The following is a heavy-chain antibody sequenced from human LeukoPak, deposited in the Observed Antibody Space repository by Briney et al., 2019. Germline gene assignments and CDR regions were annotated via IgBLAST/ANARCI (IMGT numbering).Heavy chain of an antibody. CDR2: IKGDGST. Sequence: GGSLRLSCAASGFTFSSYWMHWVRQAPGKGLVWVSRIKGDGSTNYADSVKGRFTVSRDNAKNTVSLQMNSLRAEDTGVYYCARAPSEIGGYYPEYFRHWGQGTLVTVSS. CDR3: ARAPSEIGGYYPEYFRH. V-gene: IGHV3-74*01. D-gene: IGHD3-22*01. J-gene: IGHJ1*01. CDR1: GFTFSSYW.